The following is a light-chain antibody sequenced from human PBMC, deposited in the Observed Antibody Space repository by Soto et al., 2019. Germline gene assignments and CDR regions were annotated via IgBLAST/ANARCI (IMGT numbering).Light chain of an antibody. V-gene: IGLV2-8*01. CDR2: EVN. J-gene: IGLJ2*01. CDR3: SSYAGSSVV. Sequence: QSALIQPPSASGSPGQSVTISWTGTNSDVGGYNYVSWYQQHPGKAPKLMIYEVNKRPSGVPDRFSGSKSGNTASLTVSGLQAEDEADYHCSSYAGSSVVFGGGTKLTVL. CDR1: NSDVGGYNY.